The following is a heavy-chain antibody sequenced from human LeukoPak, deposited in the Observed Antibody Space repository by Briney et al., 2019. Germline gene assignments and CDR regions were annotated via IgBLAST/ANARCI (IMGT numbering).Heavy chain of an antibody. Sequence: GGSLRLSCAASGFTFSDCSMNWVRQAPGKGLEWVSSITSGGTYIYYADSETGRFTISRDNAKNSLYLQMNTLTVEDTAVYYCVRVKRRSTTSLDAFAVWGQGTVVSVSS. V-gene: IGHV3-21*01. J-gene: IGHJ3*01. CDR3: VRVKRRSTTSLDAFAV. D-gene: IGHD2-2*01. CDR2: ITSGGTYI. CDR1: GFTFSDCS.